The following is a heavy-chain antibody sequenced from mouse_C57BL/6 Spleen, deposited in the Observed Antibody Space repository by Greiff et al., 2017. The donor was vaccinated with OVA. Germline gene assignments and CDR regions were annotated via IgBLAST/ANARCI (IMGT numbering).Heavy chain of an antibody. D-gene: IGHD2-4*01. J-gene: IGHJ1*03. CDR1: GYTFTSYW. V-gene: IGHV1-53*01. CDR3: ARCDYDFAWYFDV. CDR2: INPSNGGT. Sequence: QVHVKQPGTELVKPGASVKLSCKASGYTFTSYWMHWVKQRPGQGLEWIGNINPSNGGTNYNEKFKSKATLTVDKSSSTAYMQLSSLTSEDSAVYYCARCDYDFAWYFDVWGTGTTVTVSS.